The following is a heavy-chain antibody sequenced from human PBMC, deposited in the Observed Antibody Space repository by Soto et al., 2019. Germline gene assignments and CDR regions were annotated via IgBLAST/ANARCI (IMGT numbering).Heavy chain of an antibody. CDR3: ARDQASGFYHFWSGYFRMQGAFDI. J-gene: IGHJ3*02. CDR2: ISSSGSTI. D-gene: IGHD3-3*01. Sequence: QVQLVESGGGLVKPGGSLRLSCAASGFTFSDYYMSWIRQAPGKGLEWVSYISSSGSTIYYGDSVKGRFTISSDNAKNSLYLQMNSLREEDTAVYYCARDQASGFYHFWSGYFRMQGAFDIWGQGTMVTVSS. V-gene: IGHV3-11*01. CDR1: GFTFSDYY.